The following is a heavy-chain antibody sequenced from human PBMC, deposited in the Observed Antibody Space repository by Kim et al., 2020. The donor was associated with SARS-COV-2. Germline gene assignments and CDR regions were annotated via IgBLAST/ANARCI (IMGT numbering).Heavy chain of an antibody. CDR2: INHRGTT. CDR3: ARGAGLGAGTRNFDF. V-gene: IGHV4-34*01. CDR1: GGSFGGDGGPLSSFY. Sequence: SETLSLTCGVHGGSFGGDGGPLSSFYWTWIRQSPGKGLEWIGEINHRGTTNYNPALKSRLVISVDTSKKQVSLKLTSVTAADTAMYYCARGAGLGAGTRNFDFWGQGTLVTVSS. J-gene: IGHJ4*02. D-gene: IGHD3-16*01.